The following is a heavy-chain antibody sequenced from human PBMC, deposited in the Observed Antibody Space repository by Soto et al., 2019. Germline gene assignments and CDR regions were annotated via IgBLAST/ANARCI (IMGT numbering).Heavy chain of an antibody. Sequence: SETLSLTCTVSGGSISSGGYYWSWIRQHPGKGLEWIGYIYYSGSTYYNPSLKSRVTISVDTSKNQLSLKLSSVTAADTAVYYCARGGRRSPGMDVWGQGTTVTVSS. V-gene: IGHV4-31*03. J-gene: IGHJ6*02. CDR2: IYYSGST. CDR1: GGSISSGGYY. CDR3: ARGGRRSPGMDV.